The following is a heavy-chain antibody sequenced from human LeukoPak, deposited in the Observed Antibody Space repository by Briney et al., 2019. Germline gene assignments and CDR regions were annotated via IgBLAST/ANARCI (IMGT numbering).Heavy chain of an antibody. V-gene: IGHV3-48*01. CDR2: ISSSSSDI. CDR3: ARGIRGASGVFDY. CDR1: GFTFSTYG. J-gene: IGHJ4*02. D-gene: IGHD1-14*01. Sequence: GGSLRLSCAASGFTFSTYGMNWVRQAPGKGLEWVSYISSSSSDIYYADSVKGRFTISRDNAKNSLYLQMNSLRAEDTAVYYCARGIRGASGVFDYWGQGTLVTVSS.